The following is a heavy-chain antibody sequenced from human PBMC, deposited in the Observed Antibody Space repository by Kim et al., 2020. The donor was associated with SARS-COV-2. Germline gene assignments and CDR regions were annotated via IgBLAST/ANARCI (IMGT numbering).Heavy chain of an antibody. Sequence: SETLSLTCAVYGGSFSGYYWSWIRQPPGKGLEWIGEINHSGSTNYNPSLKSRVTISVDTSKNQFSLKLSSVTAADKAVYYCARGLGAARPRYYYYGMDVWGQGTTVTVSS. CDR1: GGSFSGYY. D-gene: IGHD6-6*01. CDR2: INHSGST. V-gene: IGHV4-34*01. CDR3: ARGLGAARPRYYYYGMDV. J-gene: IGHJ6*02.